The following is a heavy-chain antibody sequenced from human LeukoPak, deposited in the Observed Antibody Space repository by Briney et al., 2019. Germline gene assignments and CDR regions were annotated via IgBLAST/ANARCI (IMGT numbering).Heavy chain of an antibody. V-gene: IGHV1-2*02. CDR2: INPNSGGT. CDR1: GYTFTGYY. D-gene: IGHD6-19*01. Sequence: ASVKVSCKASGYTFTGYYMHWVRQAPGQGLEWMGWINPNSGGTNYAQKFQGRVTMTRDTSISTAYMELSRLRSDDTAVCYCARDLSSGSDLDYWGQGTLVTVSS. CDR3: ARDLSSGSDLDY. J-gene: IGHJ4*02.